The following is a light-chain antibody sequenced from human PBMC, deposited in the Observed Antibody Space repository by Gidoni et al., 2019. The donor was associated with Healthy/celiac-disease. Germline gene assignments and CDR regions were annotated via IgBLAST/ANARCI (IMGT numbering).Light chain of an antibody. J-gene: IGKJ4*01. Sequence: EIVLTPSPVTLSLSPGERATLSCRASQSVSSSYLAWYQQKPGQAPRLLIYGASSRATGSPDSCSGSGAGTDVTLTISRLEPEDVAVDYCQQYGSSPPLTFGGGTKVEIK. CDR1: QSVSSSY. V-gene: IGKV3-20*01. CDR3: QQYGSSPPLT. CDR2: GAS.